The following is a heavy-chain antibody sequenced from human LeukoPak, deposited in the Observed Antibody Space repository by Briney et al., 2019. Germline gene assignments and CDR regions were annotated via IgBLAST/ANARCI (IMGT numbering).Heavy chain of an antibody. J-gene: IGHJ4*02. CDR2: INSDGSSI. D-gene: IGHD5-12*01. Sequence: GGSLRLSCAASGFTFSSYWMRWVRQAPGKGLVWVSRINSDGSSITYADSVKGRFTISRDNAKNTLYLQMNSLRVEDTAVYYCAREGRVSGYDFDCWGQGTLVTVSS. CDR3: AREGRVSGYDFDC. V-gene: IGHV3-74*03. CDR1: GFTFSSYW.